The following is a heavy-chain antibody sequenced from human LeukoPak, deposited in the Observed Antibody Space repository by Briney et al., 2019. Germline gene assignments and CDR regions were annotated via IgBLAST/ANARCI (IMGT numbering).Heavy chain of an antibody. CDR1: GFTSSSYW. CDR2: IKQDGSEK. J-gene: IGHJ4*02. Sequence: GGSLRLSCAASGFTSSSYWMSWVRQAPGKGLEWAANIKQDGSEKYYVDSVKGRFTISRDNAKNSLYLQMNSLRAEDTAVYYCARDRGSSGWYEFDYWGQGTLVTVSS. CDR3: ARDRGSSGWYEFDY. D-gene: IGHD6-19*01. V-gene: IGHV3-7*01.